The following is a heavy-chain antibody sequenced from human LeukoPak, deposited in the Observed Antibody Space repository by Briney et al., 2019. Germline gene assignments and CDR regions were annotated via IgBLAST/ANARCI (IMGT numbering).Heavy chain of an antibody. Sequence: GSLRLSCAASGFTFSSYAMSWVRQAPARGLEWVSSLRGDGSTFYADSVKGRFTLSRDESRNTVYFQLNSLRVEDTAVYYCAKASWVSNGDAVLWGQGTLVTVFS. CDR3: AKASWVSNGDAVL. J-gene: IGHJ4*02. V-gene: IGHV3-23*01. CDR2: LRGDGST. D-gene: IGHD1-1*01. CDR1: GFTFSSYA.